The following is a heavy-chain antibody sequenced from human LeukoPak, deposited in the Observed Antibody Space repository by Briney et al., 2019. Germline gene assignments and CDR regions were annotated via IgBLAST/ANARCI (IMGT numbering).Heavy chain of an antibody. D-gene: IGHD6-19*01. CDR3: ARDHDIAVAGLFDY. CDR2: INWNGGST. CDR1: GFTFDDYG. Sequence: PGGSLRLSCAASGFTFDDYGMSWVRQAPGKGLEWVSGINWNGGSTGYADSVKGRFTISRDNAKNSLYLQMNSLRAEDTALYYCARDHDIAVAGLFDYWGQGTLVTVSS. J-gene: IGHJ4*02. V-gene: IGHV3-20*04.